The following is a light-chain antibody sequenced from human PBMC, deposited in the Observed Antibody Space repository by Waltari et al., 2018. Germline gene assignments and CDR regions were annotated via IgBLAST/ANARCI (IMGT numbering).Light chain of an antibody. V-gene: IGKV1-39*01. J-gene: IGKJ3*01. CDR2: VAA. CDR3: QQTFNMVT. Sequence: IPCQAIQTSCNDLNWYQQKPGKAPKLLVYVAANLQSGVPQRFGGSGSGTDFTLTISSLQPDDFATYYCQQTFNMVTFGTGTRVDI. CDR1: QTSCND.